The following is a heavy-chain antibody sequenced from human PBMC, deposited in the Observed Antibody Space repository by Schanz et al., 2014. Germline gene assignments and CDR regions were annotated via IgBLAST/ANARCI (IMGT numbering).Heavy chain of an antibody. V-gene: IGHV1-2*04. CDR3: ARAYERSGSYPHFDF. Sequence: QTGAEVKKPGASVKVSCRASGYTFTGYSFHWVRQAPGQGLEWMGSINPNSGDTNYAQKFQVWVAMTKDTSISAAYRELCRLRSDDTGVYYSARAYERSGSYPHFDFWGQGTLVT. J-gene: IGHJ4*02. CDR2: INPNSGDT. D-gene: IGHD1-26*01. CDR1: GYTFTGYS.